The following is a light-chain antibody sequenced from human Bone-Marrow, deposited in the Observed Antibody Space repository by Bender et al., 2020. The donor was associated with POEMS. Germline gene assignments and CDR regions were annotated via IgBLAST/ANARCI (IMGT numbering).Light chain of an antibody. Sequence: SYELTQPPSVSVSPGQTARITCSGDALPKQYTYWYQQKPGQAPVMVISKDNERPSGVPERFSGSRSGTTVTLTISGVQAEDEGDYYCQSGDSDAKHVVFGSGTKLTVL. CDR3: QSGDSDAKHVV. CDR1: ALPKQY. CDR2: KDN. V-gene: IGLV3-25*03. J-gene: IGLJ2*01.